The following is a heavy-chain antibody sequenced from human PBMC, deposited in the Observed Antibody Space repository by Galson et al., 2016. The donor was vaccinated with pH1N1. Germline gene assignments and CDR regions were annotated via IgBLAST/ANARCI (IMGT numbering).Heavy chain of an antibody. V-gene: IGHV4-31*03. CDR2: IYSRGGA. J-gene: IGHJ6*02. CDR1: GASISNGGNY. Sequence: CTVSGASISNGGNYWSWIRQHPGKGLEWIGYIYSRGGAYYNPSLNGRAAISLDTSKNEISLNLNSVTAADTAIYFCARTDYGDYYYYGLGIWGQGTTVIVSS. CDR3: ARTDYGDYYYYGLGI. D-gene: IGHD4-17*01.